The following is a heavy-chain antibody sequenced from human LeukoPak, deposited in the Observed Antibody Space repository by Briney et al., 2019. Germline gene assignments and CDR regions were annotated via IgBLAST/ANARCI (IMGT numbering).Heavy chain of an antibody. V-gene: IGHV3-11*01. Sequence: GGSLRLSCAASGFTFSDYYMSWFRQAPGKGLEWVSYISSSGSIIYYADSVKGRFTISRDNAKSSLYLQMNSLRAEDTAVYYCARSVATIYLDYWGQGTLVTVSS. D-gene: IGHD5-12*01. CDR3: ARSVATIYLDY. CDR2: ISSSGSII. CDR1: GFTFSDYY. J-gene: IGHJ4*02.